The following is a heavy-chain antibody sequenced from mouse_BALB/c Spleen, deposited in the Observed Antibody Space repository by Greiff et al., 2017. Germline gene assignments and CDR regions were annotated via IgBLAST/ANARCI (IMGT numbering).Heavy chain of an antibody. J-gene: IGHJ3*01. CDR3: ARQLGLRGFAY. Sequence: EVQLQQSGAELVKPGASVKLSCTASGFNIKDTYMHWVKQRPEQGLEWIGRIDPANGNTKYDPKFQGKATLTADTSSNTAYLQLSSLTSEDTAVYYCARQLGLRGFAYWGQGTLVTVSA. CDR2: IDPANGNT. CDR1: GFNIKDTY. V-gene: IGHV14-3*02. D-gene: IGHD3-1*01.